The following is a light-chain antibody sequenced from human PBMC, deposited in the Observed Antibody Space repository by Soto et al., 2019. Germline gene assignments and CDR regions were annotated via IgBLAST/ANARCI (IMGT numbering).Light chain of an antibody. CDR1: SSNIGAGYD. J-gene: IGLJ3*02. CDR3: QSYDSSLSNWV. Sequence: QSVLTQPASVSGAPGQRVTISCTGSSSNIGAGYDVHWYQQLPGTAPKLLIYGNSNRPSGVPDRLSGSKSGTSASLAITGLQAEDEADYYCQSYDSSLSNWVFGGGTKVTVL. CDR2: GNS. V-gene: IGLV1-40*01.